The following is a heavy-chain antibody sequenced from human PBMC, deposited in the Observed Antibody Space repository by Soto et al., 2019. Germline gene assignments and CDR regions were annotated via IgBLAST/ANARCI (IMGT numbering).Heavy chain of an antibody. V-gene: IGHV4-59*04. J-gene: IGHJ4*02. CDR3: ASQHYYDSSGYYVVY. Sequence: PSETLSLTCTVSGGSISSYYWNWIRKPPGKGLEWIGYIHYSGSTYYDSSLKSRVTISVDTSKNQFSLKLSSVTAADTAVYYCASQHYYDSSGYYVVYWGQGTLVTVSS. CDR2: IHYSGST. CDR1: GGSISSYY. D-gene: IGHD3-22*01.